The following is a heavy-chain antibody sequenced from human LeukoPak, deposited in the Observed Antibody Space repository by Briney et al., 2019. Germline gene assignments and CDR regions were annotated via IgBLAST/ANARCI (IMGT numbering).Heavy chain of an antibody. CDR3: ARDNVVVPAAGDAFDI. V-gene: IGHV3-30*02. D-gene: IGHD2-2*01. CDR2: IRYDGSNK. J-gene: IGHJ3*02. Sequence: PGGSLRLSCAASGFTFSSYGMHWVRQAPGKGLEWVPFIRYDGSNKYYADSVKGRFTISRDNSKNTLYLQMNSLRSEDTAVYYCARDNVVVPAAGDAFDIWGQGTMVTVSS. CDR1: GFTFSSYG.